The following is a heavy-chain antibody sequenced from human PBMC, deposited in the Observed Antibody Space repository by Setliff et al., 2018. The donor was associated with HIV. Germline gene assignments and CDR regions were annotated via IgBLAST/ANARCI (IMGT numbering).Heavy chain of an antibody. V-gene: IGHV3-30*03. CDR2: ISYDGSNK. J-gene: IGHJ4*02. Sequence: GGSLRLSCVASGITVSGIYMTWVRQAPGKGLEWVSVISYDGSNKYYADSVKGRFTISRDNSKNTLYLQMNSLRAEDTAVYYCARERLRFLEWLPLDYWGQGTLVTVSS. CDR1: GITVSGIY. CDR3: ARERLRFLEWLPLDY. D-gene: IGHD3-3*01.